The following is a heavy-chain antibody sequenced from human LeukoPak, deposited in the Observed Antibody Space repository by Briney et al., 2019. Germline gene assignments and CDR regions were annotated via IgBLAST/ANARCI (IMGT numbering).Heavy chain of an antibody. D-gene: IGHD5-12*01. CDR1: GFTFNSYG. Sequence: PGGSLTLSCAASGFTFNSYGMHWFRQAPGKGLEWVAFIRYDGSNKYYADSVKSRFTISRDNSKNTLYVQMNSLRAEDTAVYYCAKGGDIVATTYYFDYWGQGTLVTVSS. J-gene: IGHJ4*02. CDR3: AKGGDIVATTYYFDY. V-gene: IGHV3-30*02. CDR2: IRYDGSNK.